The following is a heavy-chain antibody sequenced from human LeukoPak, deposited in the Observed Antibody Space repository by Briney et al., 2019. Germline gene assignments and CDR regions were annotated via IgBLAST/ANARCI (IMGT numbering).Heavy chain of an antibody. J-gene: IGHJ6*02. CDR3: ATDGLYSSGWVPGNHGMDV. V-gene: IGHV1-24*01. CDR1: GYTLTELS. D-gene: IGHD6-19*01. Sequence: ASVKVSCKVSGYTLTELSMHWVRHAPGQRLEWMGGFDPEDGETIYAQKFQGRVTMTEDTSTDTAYMELSSLRSEDTAVYYCATDGLYSSGWVPGNHGMDVWGQGTTVTVSS. CDR2: FDPEDGET.